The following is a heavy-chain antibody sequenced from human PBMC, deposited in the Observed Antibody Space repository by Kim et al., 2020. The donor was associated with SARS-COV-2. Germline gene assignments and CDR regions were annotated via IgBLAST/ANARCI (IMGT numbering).Heavy chain of an antibody. J-gene: IGHJ3*02. CDR2: ISNTGDTV. CDR1: TCAFSIYE. CDR3: ALIMPRANSFNI. D-gene: IGHD2-2*01. Sequence: GGSLRLSCAASTCAFSIYEMNWLRQAPGKGLEWLSYISNTGDTVYYAESIEGRFTISRDNANNSLFLQMDSLRVEDTAVYYCALIMPRANSFNIWGQGTVVTVSS. V-gene: IGHV3-48*03.